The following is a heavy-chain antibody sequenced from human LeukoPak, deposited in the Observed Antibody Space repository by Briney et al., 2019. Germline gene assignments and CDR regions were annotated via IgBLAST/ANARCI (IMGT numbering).Heavy chain of an antibody. V-gene: IGHV4-59*01. J-gene: IGHJ2*01. D-gene: IGHD4-17*01. CDR2: IYYSGST. Sequence: PSETLSLTCTVSGGSISSYYWSWIRQPPGKGMEWIGYIYYSGSTNYNPSLKSRVTISVDTSKNQFSLKLSSVTAADTAVYYCAREPLMTTVTTGWYFDLWGRGTLVTVSS. CDR1: GGSISSYY. CDR3: AREPLMTTVTTGWYFDL.